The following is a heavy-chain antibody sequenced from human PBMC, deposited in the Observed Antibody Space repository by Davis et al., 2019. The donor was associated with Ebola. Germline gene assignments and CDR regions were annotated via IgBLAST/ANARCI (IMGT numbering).Heavy chain of an antibody. D-gene: IGHD5-12*01. CDR2: VYFSGSA. Sequence: MPLETLSLTCTVSGVSIYSYYWSWVRQSPGKGLEWIGYVYFSGSATYSPSLENRATMSIDTSKNHVSLKLTSVTPADTAVYYCANDDYWGQGILVTVSS. CDR3: ANDDY. J-gene: IGHJ4*02. CDR1: GVSIYSYY. V-gene: IGHV4-59*01.